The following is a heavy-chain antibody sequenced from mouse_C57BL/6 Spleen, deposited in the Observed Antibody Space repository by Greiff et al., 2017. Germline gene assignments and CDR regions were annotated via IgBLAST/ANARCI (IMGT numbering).Heavy chain of an antibody. J-gene: IGHJ4*01. CDR3: ARRVTTVVETYYAMDY. CDR2: INPSTGGT. CDR1: GYSFTGYY. D-gene: IGHD1-1*01. V-gene: IGHV1-42*01. Sequence: EVQLQQSGPELVKPGASVKISCKASGYSFTGYYMNWVKQSPEKSLEWLGEINPSTGGTTYNQKIKAKATLTVDNSSRTAYMQLKSLTSEDYAVYYCARRVTTVVETYYAMDYWGQGTSVTVSS.